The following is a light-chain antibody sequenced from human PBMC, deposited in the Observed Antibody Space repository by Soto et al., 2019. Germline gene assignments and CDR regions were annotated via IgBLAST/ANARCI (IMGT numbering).Light chain of an antibody. CDR1: QSFSSIY. Sequence: EIVLTQSPGTLSLSPGERATLSCRAIQSFSSIYLAWYQQKPGQSPRLLIYGASSRATGIPDSFSGSGSGTDFTFTISRLEPEDFAVYYCQQYGSSPLTFGGGTKV. CDR3: QQYGSSPLT. CDR2: GAS. J-gene: IGKJ4*01. V-gene: IGKV3-20*01.